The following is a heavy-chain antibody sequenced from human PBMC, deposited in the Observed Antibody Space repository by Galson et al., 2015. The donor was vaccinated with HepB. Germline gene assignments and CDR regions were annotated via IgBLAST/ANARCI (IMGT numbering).Heavy chain of an antibody. V-gene: IGHV3-23*01. CDR3: AKLPNNGEPLDY. CDR1: GFSFSRYA. D-gene: IGHD4-17*01. Sequence: CAAYGFSFSRYALRWVRQAPGKGLEWVSGITRSGDNTYYTDSVKGRFTISRDNSKNTLYLQMNNLRGDDTALYYCAKLPNNGEPLDYWGQGTLVTVSS. CDR2: ITRSGDNT. J-gene: IGHJ4*02.